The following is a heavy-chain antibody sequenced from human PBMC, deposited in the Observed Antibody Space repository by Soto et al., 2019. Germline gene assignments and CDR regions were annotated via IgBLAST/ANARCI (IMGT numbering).Heavy chain of an antibody. J-gene: IGHJ4*02. D-gene: IGHD6-19*01. Sequence: EVQLLESGGGLVQPGGSLRLSCAASGFTFSSYAMSWVRQAPGKGLEWVSSISGSAHYADSVKGRFTISRDKSKNTLYLQMNSLRAGDTATYYCAKDLYESSGWAFDSWGQGTLVTVSS. CDR2: ISGSA. V-gene: IGHV3-23*01. CDR3: AKDLYESSGWAFDS. CDR1: GFTFSSYA.